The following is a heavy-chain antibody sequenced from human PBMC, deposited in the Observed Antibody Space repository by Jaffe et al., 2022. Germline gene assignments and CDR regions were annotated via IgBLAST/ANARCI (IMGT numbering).Heavy chain of an antibody. CDR2: MNPNSGNT. Sequence: QVQLVQSGAEVKKPGASVKVSCKASGYTFTSYDINWVRQATGQGLEWMGWMNPNSGNTGYAQKFQGRVTMTRNTSISTAYMELSSLRSEDTAVYYCARGSDYGSGIRDNWFDPWGQGTLVTVSS. V-gene: IGHV1-8*01. J-gene: IGHJ5*02. CDR1: GYTFTSYD. CDR3: ARGSDYGSGIRDNWFDP. D-gene: IGHD3-10*01.